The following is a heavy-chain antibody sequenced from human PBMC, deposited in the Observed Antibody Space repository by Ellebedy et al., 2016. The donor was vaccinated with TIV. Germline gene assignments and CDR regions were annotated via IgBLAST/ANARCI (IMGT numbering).Heavy chain of an antibody. CDR1: GFIVSSTH. J-gene: IGHJ5*02. CDR3: ARDPGGGGDYGDNWFDP. Sequence: GESLKISCVASGFIVSSTHMSWVRQAPGKGLEWVSVIYSGGSTYYADSVKGRFTISRDNSKNTLYLQMNSLRAEDTAVYYCARDPGGGGDYGDNWFDPWGQGTLVTVSS. CDR2: IYSGGST. V-gene: IGHV3-53*01. D-gene: IGHD4-17*01.